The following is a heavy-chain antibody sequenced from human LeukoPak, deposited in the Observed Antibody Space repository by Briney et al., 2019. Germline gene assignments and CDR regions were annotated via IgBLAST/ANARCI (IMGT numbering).Heavy chain of an antibody. J-gene: IGHJ3*02. CDR3: ARDYGGNSGTGAFDI. V-gene: IGHV4-4*02. CDR2: IYHSGST. CDR1: GGSISSSNW. D-gene: IGHD4-23*01. Sequence: NPSETLSLTCAVSGGSISSSNWWSWVRQPPGKGLEWIGEIYHSGSTNYNPSLKSRVTISVDKSKNQFSLKLSSVTAADTAVYYCARDYGGNSGTGAFDIWGQGTMVTVSS.